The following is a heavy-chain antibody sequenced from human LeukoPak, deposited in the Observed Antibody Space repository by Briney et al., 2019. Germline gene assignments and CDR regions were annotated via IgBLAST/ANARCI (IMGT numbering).Heavy chain of an antibody. J-gene: IGHJ6*03. V-gene: IGHV1-46*01. CDR1: GYTFTSYY. Sequence: ASVKVSCKASGYTFTSYYMHWVRQAPGQGLEWMGIINPSGGSTSYAQKFQGRVTMTRDTSISTAYMELSRLRSDDTAVYYCARGGSSWYYYYYYMDVWGKGTTVTVSS. D-gene: IGHD6-13*01. CDR2: INPSGGST. CDR3: ARGGSSWYYYYYYMDV.